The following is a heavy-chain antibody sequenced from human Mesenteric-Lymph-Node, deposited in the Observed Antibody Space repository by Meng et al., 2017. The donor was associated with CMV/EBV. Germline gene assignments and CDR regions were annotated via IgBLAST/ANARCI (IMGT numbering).Heavy chain of an antibody. CDR1: GGHITRNNW. V-gene: IGHV4-4*02. CDR3: ARGRNYYGSGIDY. Sequence: VLGGHITRNNWWRWVRQPPGKGLEWIGEISHSGRNNDNPSLKRRVTISVDRSKNQFSLNLSSVTAADTAVYYCARGRNYYGSGIDYWGQGTLVTVSS. CDR2: ISHSGRN. J-gene: IGHJ4*02. D-gene: IGHD3-10*01.